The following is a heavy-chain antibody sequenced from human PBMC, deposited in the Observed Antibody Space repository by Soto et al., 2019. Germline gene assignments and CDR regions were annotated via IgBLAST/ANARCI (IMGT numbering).Heavy chain of an antibody. CDR3: ARDHGDILTGPFDY. D-gene: IGHD3-9*01. J-gene: IGHJ4*02. V-gene: IGHV1-46*01. CDR1: GYTFTSYY. CDR2: INPSGGST. Sequence: ASVKVSCKASGYTFTSYYMHWVRQAPGQGLEWMGLINPSGGSTSYAQNFQGRVTITADESTSTAYMELSSLRSEDTALYYCARDHGDILTGPFDYWGQGTLVTVSS.